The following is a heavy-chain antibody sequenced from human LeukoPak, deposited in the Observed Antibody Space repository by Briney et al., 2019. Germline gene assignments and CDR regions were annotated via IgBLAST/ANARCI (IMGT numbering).Heavy chain of an antibody. CDR3: ARNIPAADY. Sequence: PGGSLRLSCAASGSTFSSHTMNWVRQAPGKGLEWVSYISNTGSVIYYADSVKGRFTISRDNAKNSLYLQMNSLRAEDTAVYYCARNIPAADYWGQGTLVTVSS. CDR2: ISNTGSVI. J-gene: IGHJ4*02. V-gene: IGHV3-48*04. D-gene: IGHD2-2*01. CDR1: GSTFSSHT.